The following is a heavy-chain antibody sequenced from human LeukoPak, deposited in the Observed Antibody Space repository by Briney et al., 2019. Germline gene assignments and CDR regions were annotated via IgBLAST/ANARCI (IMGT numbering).Heavy chain of an antibody. V-gene: IGHV4-39*02. CDR1: GGSISSSSYY. D-gene: IGHD3-22*01. J-gene: IGHJ4*02. Sequence: PSETLSLTCTVSGGSISSSSYYWGWIRRPPGKGLEWIGNIYYSGSTYYNPSLKSRVTISVDTSKNQFSLKLSSVTAADTAVYYCAREEDDSSGFDYWGQGTLVTVSS. CDR3: AREEDDSSGFDY. CDR2: IYYSGST.